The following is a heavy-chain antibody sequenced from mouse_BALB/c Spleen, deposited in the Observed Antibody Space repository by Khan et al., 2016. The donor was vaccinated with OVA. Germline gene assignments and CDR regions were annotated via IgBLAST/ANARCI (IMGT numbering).Heavy chain of an antibody. CDR2: IWGGGSK. Sequence: VQLQESGPGLVAPSQSLSITCTVSGFSLTDYAVSWIRQPPGKGLEWLGVIWGGGSKYYNSALKSRLSISKENSKSQVFLKMNSLQTDDTAMYXCAKDPPYYAMDYWGQGTSVTVSS. J-gene: IGHJ4*01. CDR3: AKDPPYYAMDY. V-gene: IGHV2-6-5*01. CDR1: GFSLTDYA.